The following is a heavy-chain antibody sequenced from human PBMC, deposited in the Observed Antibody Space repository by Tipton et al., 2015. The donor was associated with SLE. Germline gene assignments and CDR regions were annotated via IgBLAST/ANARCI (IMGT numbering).Heavy chain of an antibody. V-gene: IGHV3-30*03. CDR2: ISYDGSNK. J-gene: IGHJ6*02. CDR3: ARALGDYGYYYGMDV. D-gene: IGHD4-17*01. Sequence: SLRLSCAASGFTFISNGMHWVRQAPGKGLEWVAVISYDGSNKYYADSVKGRFTISRDNSKNTLYLQMNSLRAEDTAVYYCARALGDYGYYYGMDVWGQGTTVTVSS. CDR1: GFTFISNG.